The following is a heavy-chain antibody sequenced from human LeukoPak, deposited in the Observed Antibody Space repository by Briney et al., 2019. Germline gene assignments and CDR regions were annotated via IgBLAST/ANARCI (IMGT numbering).Heavy chain of an antibody. D-gene: IGHD4-23*01. J-gene: IGHJ4*02. CDR2: FSYRGNT. V-gene: IGHV4-39*01. CDR3: VSGPPYGGQGGSQGF. CDR1: GDSVTRKSLY. Sequence: PSETLSLTCAVSGDSVTRKSLYWGWIRQPPGKGLEWIASFSYRGNTYYNPSLQSRVTTSEDTSKNQFSLSLRSVTATDTAVYYCVSGPPYGGQGGSQGFWGQGTLVTVSS.